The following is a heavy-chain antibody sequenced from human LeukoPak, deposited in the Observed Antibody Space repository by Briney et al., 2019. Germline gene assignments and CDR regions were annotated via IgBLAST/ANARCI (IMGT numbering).Heavy chain of an antibody. D-gene: IGHD5-18*01. CDR3: ARGKYSYGPRGEYYYYMDV. CDR1: GGSISSYY. CDR2: IYYSGST. Sequence: PSETLSLTCTVSGGSISSYYWSWIRQPPGKGLEWIGYIYYSGSTNYNPSLKSRVTISVDTSKNQFSLKLSSVTAADTAVYYCARGKYSYGPRGEYYYYMDVWGKGTTVTISS. V-gene: IGHV4-59*01. J-gene: IGHJ6*03.